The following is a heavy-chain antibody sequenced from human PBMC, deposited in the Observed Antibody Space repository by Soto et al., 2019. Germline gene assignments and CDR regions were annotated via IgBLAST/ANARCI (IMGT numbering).Heavy chain of an antibody. D-gene: IGHD2-2*01. J-gene: IGHJ6*02. CDR3: ARDGSLNCSSTSCYPYYYGMDV. CDR1: GYTFTGYY. V-gene: IGHV1-2*04. Sequence: ASVKVSCKASGYTFTGYYMHWVRQAPGQGLEWMGWINPNSGGTNYVQKFQGWVTMTRDTSISTAYMELSRLRSDDTAVYYCARDGSLNCSSTSCYPYYYGMDVWGQGTTVTVSS. CDR2: INPNSGGT.